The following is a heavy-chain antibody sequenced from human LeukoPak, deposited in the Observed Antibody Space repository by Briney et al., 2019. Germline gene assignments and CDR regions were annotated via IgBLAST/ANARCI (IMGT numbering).Heavy chain of an antibody. Sequence: GGSLRLSRAASRFTVSSNYMSWVRQAPGKGLEWVSVIYSGGSTYYADSVKGRFTISRDNSKNTLYLQMNSLRAEDTAVYYCARHSSSWYFAFDIWGQGTMVTVSS. CDR3: ARHSSSWYFAFDI. CDR1: RFTVSSNY. D-gene: IGHD6-13*01. J-gene: IGHJ3*02. V-gene: IGHV3-53*01. CDR2: IYSGGST.